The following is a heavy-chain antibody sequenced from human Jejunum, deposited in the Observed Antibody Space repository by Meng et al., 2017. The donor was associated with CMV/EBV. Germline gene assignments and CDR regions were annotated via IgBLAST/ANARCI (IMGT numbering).Heavy chain of an antibody. CDR3: ARGRRNEPLFDY. D-gene: IGHD1-14*01. V-gene: IGHV1-69*13. CDR1: GGSFSTHT. J-gene: IGHJ4*02. Sequence: QVQLVQSAAEVKKPGSSVKVACKTSGGSFSTHTFSWVRQAPGQGLEWMGGLIAVFDKTKAAPRFQDRVTFTADESTSTAYMELSSLTFDDTAVYFCARGRRNEPLFDYWGQGTLVTVSS. CDR2: LIAVFDKT.